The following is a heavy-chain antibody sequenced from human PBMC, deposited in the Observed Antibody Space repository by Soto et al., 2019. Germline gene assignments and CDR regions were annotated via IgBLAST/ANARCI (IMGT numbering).Heavy chain of an antibody. CDR2: IYYSGST. V-gene: IGHV4-59*01. J-gene: IGHJ4*02. CDR1: GGSISSYY. CDR3: ARRGYSYGFPSTHFDY. D-gene: IGHD5-18*01. Sequence: ASETLSLTCTVSGGSISSYYWSWIRQPPGKGLEWIGYIYYSGSTNYNPSLKSRVTISVDTSKNQFSLKLSSVTAADTAVYYCARRGYSYGFPSTHFDYWGQGTLVTVS.